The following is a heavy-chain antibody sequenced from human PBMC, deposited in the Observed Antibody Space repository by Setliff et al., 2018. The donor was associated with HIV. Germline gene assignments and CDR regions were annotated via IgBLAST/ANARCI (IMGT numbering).Heavy chain of an antibody. CDR1: GGSIDTYY. D-gene: IGHD2-15*01. CDR2: IYYTGAT. J-gene: IGHJ4*01. V-gene: IGHV4-59*01. CDR3: AREAPGSRNRWPYYFDY. Sequence: PSETLSFTCTVSGGSIDTYYWTWLRQSPGKGLEWIGYIYYTGATNYSPSLKSRVTILLDTSRRQFSLKLFSVTAADTAVYYCAREAPGSRNRWPYYFDYWGHGTLVTV.